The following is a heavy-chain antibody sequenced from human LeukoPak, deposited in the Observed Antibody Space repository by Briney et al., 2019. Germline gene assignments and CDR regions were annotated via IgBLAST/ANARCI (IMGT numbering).Heavy chain of an antibody. V-gene: IGHV3-23*01. J-gene: IGHJ4*02. CDR3: AKSGQSVGYDFWSGKPDYYFDY. CDR1: GFTFSSYA. CDR2: ISGSGGST. D-gene: IGHD3-3*01. Sequence: PGGSLRLSCAASGFTFSSYALSWVRQAPGKGLEWVSAISGSGGSTYYADSAKGRFTISRDNSKNTLYLQMSSLRAEDTAVYCCAKSGQSVGYDFWSGKPDYYFDYWGQGTLVSVSS.